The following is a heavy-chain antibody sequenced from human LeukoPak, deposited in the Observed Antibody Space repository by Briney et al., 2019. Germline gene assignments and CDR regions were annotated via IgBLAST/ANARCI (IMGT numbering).Heavy chain of an antibody. J-gene: IGHJ4*02. Sequence: PGGSLRLSCAASGFTFSSYAMSWVRQAPGKGLEWVSAISGSGGSTYYADSVKGRFTISRDSSKNTLYLQMNSLRAEDTAVYYCAKYCSSTSCLTQDDYWGQGTLVTVSS. CDR2: ISGSGGST. CDR3: AKYCSSTSCLTQDDY. D-gene: IGHD2-2*01. CDR1: GFTFSSYA. V-gene: IGHV3-23*01.